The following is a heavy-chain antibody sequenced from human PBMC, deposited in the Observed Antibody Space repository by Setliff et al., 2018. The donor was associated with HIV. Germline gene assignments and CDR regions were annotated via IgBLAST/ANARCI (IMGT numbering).Heavy chain of an antibody. D-gene: IGHD2-15*01. CDR2: ISGSGGST. CDR1: GFTFSSYA. V-gene: IGHV3-23*01. J-gene: IGHJ4*02. Sequence: GGSLRLSCAASGFTFSSYAMSWVRQAPGKGLEWVSAISGSGGSTYYADSVKGRFTISRDNSKNTLYLQMNSLRAEDTAVYYCAKGEYCSGGSCYSRPLYYFDYWGQGTLVTASS. CDR3: AKGEYCSGGSCYSRPLYYFDY.